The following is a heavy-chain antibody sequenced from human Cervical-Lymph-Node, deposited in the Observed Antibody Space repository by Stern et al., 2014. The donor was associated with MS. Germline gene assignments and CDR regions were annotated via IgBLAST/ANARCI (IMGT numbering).Heavy chain of an antibody. CDR1: GFTFSSYG. Sequence: VQLVEAGGGVVQPGRSLRLSCEASGFTFSSYGMHWVRQAPGKGLEWVAVIWYDGSNKYYPDSVKGRFTIARDNSKNTLYLQMNSLRAEDTAVYYCARDNTRWAFDIWGQGTMVTVSS. CDR2: IWYDGSNK. V-gene: IGHV3-33*01. CDR3: ARDNTRWAFDI. J-gene: IGHJ3*02. D-gene: IGHD2-2*02.